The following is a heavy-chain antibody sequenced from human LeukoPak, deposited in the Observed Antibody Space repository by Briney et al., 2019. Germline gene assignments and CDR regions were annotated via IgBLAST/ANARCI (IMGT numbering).Heavy chain of an antibody. CDR2: FDPSDSYT. CDR1: GYSFTSYW. J-gene: IGHJ3*02. CDR3: TRRGGGSYVHAFDI. D-gene: IGHD1-26*01. Sequence: GESLKISCKGSGYSFTSYWIIWVRQMPGKGLEWMGNFDPSDSYTKYSPSFQGHVTMSNDKSISTAYLQWSSLKASDTAMYYCTRRGGGSYVHAFDIWGQGTMVTVSS. V-gene: IGHV5-10-1*01.